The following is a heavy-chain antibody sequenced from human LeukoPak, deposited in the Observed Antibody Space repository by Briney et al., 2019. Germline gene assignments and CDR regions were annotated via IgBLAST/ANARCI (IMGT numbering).Heavy chain of an antibody. CDR1: GFTVSSNY. V-gene: IGHV3-53*01. D-gene: IGHD1-26*01. Sequence: GGSLRLSCAASGFTVSSNYMSWVRQAPGKGLEWVSVIYSGGSTYYADSVKGRFTISRDNSKNTLYLQMNSLRAEDTAVYYCAGGYSGSYGYAFDIWGQGTMVTVSS. CDR2: IYSGGST. CDR3: AGGYSGSYGYAFDI. J-gene: IGHJ3*02.